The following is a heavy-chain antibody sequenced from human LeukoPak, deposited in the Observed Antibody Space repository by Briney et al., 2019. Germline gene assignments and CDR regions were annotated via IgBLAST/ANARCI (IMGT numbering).Heavy chain of an antibody. CDR1: GFTFSSYS. J-gene: IGHJ4*02. Sequence: PGGSLRLSCAASGFTFSSYSMNWVRQAPGKGLEWVSSISSSSSYIYYADSVKGRFTISRDNAKNSLYLQMNSLRAEDTAVYYCARTIRGIAARGFDYWGQGTLATVSS. CDR2: ISSSSSYI. D-gene: IGHD6-6*01. V-gene: IGHV3-21*01. CDR3: ARTIRGIAARGFDY.